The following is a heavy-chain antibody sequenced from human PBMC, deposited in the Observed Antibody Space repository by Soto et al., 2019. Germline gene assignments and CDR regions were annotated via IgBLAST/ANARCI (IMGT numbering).Heavy chain of an antibody. D-gene: IGHD4-17*01. V-gene: IGHV3-9*01. CDR1: GFTFDDYA. CDR3: AKDIKDDYGDYYYGMDV. CDR2: ISWNSGSI. J-gene: IGHJ6*02. Sequence: EVQLVESGGGLVQPGRSLRLSCAASGFTFDDYAMHWVRQAPGKGLEWVSGISWNSGSIGYADSVKGRFTISGDNAKNSLYLQMNSLRAEDTALYYCAKDIKDDYGDYYYGMDVWGQGTTVTVSS.